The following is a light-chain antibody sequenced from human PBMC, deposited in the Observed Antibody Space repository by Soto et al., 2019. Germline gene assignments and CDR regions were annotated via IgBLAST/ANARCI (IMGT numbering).Light chain of an antibody. Sequence: EIVLTQSPGTLSLSPGDRATLSCRASQSVSSNFLAWYPQKPGQAPRLLIYGASIRPTGIPYRFSGSGSGTDFTLPIRRLEPEDFAMYFCHQYGSSPRTFGQVTKVEIK. CDR3: HQYGSSPRT. J-gene: IGKJ1*01. CDR1: QSVSSNF. CDR2: GAS. V-gene: IGKV3-20*01.